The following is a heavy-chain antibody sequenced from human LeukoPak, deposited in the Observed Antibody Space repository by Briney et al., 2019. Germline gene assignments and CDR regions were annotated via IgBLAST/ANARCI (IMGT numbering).Heavy chain of an antibody. J-gene: IGHJ2*01. V-gene: IGHV3-21*01. CDR1: GFTFINAW. CDR3: ARDGLAAATLHWCFDL. Sequence: GGSLRLSCAASGFTFINAWMSWVRQAPGKGLEWVSSISSSSSYIYYADSVKGRFTISRDNARNSLYLQMNSLRAEDTAVYYCARDGLAAATLHWCFDLWGRGTLVTVSS. D-gene: IGHD2-15*01. CDR2: ISSSSSYI.